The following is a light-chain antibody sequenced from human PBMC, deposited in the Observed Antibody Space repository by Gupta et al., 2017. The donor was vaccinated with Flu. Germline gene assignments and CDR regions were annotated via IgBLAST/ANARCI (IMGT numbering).Light chain of an antibody. CDR3: CSYAGSYTYV. CDR2: HVS. V-gene: IGLV2-11*01. CDR1: SSDVGVYNY. Sequence: SVTISCTGTSSDVGVYNYVSWYQQHPGKAPKLMIYHVSERPSGVPDRFSGSKSGNTASLTISGLQAEDEADYHCCSYAGSYTYVFGTGTKVTVL. J-gene: IGLJ1*01.